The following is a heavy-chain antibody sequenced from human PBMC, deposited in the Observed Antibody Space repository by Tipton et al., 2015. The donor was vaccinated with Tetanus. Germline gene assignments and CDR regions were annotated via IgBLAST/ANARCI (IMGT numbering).Heavy chain of an antibody. J-gene: IGHJ6*02. Sequence: RSLRLSCAASGFIFSSYGMHWVRQAPGKGLEWVAVIWHDGNYQSYGDSVKGRFTISRDNSKNTLFLQMNSLGVEDTAVYFCARDRGQSGDYGMEVWGQGTTVIVSS. CDR3: ARDRGQSGDYGMEV. CDR1: GFIFSSYG. CDR2: IWHDGNYQ. V-gene: IGHV3-33*01. D-gene: IGHD3-10*01.